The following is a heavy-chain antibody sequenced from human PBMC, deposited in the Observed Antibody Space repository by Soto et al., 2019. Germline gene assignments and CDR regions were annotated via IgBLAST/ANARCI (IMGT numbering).Heavy chain of an antibody. CDR1: GFTLGSYV. V-gene: IGHV3-30*18. CDR3: AKSGGITALDP. CDR2: ISYDGSYK. D-gene: IGHD6-6*01. Sequence: GGSLRLSCAASGFTLGSYVMSWVRQAPGKGLEWVAVISYDGSYKYYTDSVKGRFTISRDNFKNTLYLQMNSLRAEDTAVYYWAKSGGITALDPGGQGTQVTVSS. J-gene: IGHJ5*02.